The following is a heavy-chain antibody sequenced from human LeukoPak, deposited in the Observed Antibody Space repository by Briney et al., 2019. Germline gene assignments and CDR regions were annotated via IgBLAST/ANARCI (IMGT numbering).Heavy chain of an antibody. CDR2: ISGSGGST. J-gene: IGHJ4*02. D-gene: IGHD5-18*01. CDR3: AKDASYQITGYSYGHGYFDY. Sequence: SGGSLRLSCVASGFTFSSYTMSWVRQAPGKGLEWASAISGSGGSTSYADSVKGRFTVSRDNSKNTLYLQMNSLRAEDTAVYYCAKDASYQITGYSYGHGYFDYWGQGTLVTVSS. V-gene: IGHV3-23*01. CDR1: GFTFSSYT.